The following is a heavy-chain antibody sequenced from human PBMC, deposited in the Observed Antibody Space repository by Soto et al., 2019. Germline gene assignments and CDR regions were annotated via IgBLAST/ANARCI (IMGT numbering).Heavy chain of an antibody. CDR1: GFTFSSYS. J-gene: IGHJ6*03. V-gene: IGHV3-21*01. CDR2: ISSSSSYI. Sequence: EVQLVESGGGLVKPGGSLRLSCAASGFTFSSYSMNWVRQAPGKGLEWVSSISSSSSYIYYADSVKGRFTISRDNAKNSLYLQTNSLRAEDTAVYYCARGGSYYYYYYMDVWGKGTTVTVSS. CDR3: ARGGSYYYYYYMDV. D-gene: IGHD1-26*01.